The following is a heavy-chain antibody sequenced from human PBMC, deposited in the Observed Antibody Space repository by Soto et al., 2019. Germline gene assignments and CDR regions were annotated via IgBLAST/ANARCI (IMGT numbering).Heavy chain of an antibody. CDR1: GFTFSDYY. J-gene: IGHJ4*02. D-gene: IGHD3-16*02. CDR3: ARVMITFGGVIAQFDY. Sequence: GGSLRLSCAASGFTFSDYYMSWIRQAPGKGLEWVSYISSSSSYTNYADSVKGRFTISRDNAKNSLYLQMNSLRAEDTAVYYCARVMITFGGVIAQFDYWGQGTLVTVSS. V-gene: IGHV3-11*06. CDR2: ISSSSSYT.